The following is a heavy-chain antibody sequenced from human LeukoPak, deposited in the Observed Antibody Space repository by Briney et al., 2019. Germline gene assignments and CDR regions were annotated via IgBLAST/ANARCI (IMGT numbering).Heavy chain of an antibody. CDR3: AKGMPDDYGDYQVGGDDAFDI. D-gene: IGHD4-17*01. Sequence: PGGSLRLSCAASGFTFSKYGMLWVRQAPGKGLEWVSFIRSDGGEEFYADSVKGRFAISRDNSKNTLYLQMNSLRAEDTAVYYCAKGMPDDYGDYQVGGDDAFDIWGQGTMVTVSS. CDR1: GFTFSKYG. J-gene: IGHJ3*02. CDR2: IRSDGGEE. V-gene: IGHV3-30*02.